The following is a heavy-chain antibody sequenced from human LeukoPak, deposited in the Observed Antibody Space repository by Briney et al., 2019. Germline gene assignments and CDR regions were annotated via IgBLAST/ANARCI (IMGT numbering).Heavy chain of an antibody. V-gene: IGHV3-30-3*01. CDR2: ISYDGSNK. CDR1: GFTFSSYA. J-gene: IGHJ6*02. CDR3: ARVEMDYVWGTDGMDV. Sequence: GRSLRLSCAASGFTFSSYAMHWVRQAPGKGLEWVAVISYDGSNKYYADSVKGRFTISRDNSKNTLYLQMNSLRAEDTAVYYCARVEMDYVWGTDGMDVWGQGTTVTVSS. D-gene: IGHD3-16*01.